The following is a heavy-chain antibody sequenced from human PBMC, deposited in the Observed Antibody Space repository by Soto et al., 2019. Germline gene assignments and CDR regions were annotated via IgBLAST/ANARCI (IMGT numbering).Heavy chain of an antibody. CDR1: GFTVGSNY. Sequence: EVQLVESGGGLTQPGVSLRLSCAASGFTVGSNYMSWVRQAPGKGLEWVSVIYSEGTPYYADSVKGRFTISRENSNNTPFLHMNNLRGEEAAVYYCARSTYYDILSAAYYYYAMDVWGQGTTVTVSS. CDR3: ARSTYYDILSAAYYYYAMDV. J-gene: IGHJ6*02. D-gene: IGHD3-9*01. V-gene: IGHV3-53*01. CDR2: IYSEGTP.